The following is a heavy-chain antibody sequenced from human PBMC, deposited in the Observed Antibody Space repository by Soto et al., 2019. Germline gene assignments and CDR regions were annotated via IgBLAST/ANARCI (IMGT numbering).Heavy chain of an antibody. Sequence: PGGSLRLSCAASGFTFSDHYMDWVRQAPGKGLEWVGRTRNKANSYTTEYAASVKGRFTISRDDSKNSLYLQMNSLKTEDTAVYYGIAVAVAGAYDIWGKGTMVTVSS. CDR2: TRNKANSYTT. J-gene: IGHJ3*02. V-gene: IGHV3-72*01. D-gene: IGHD6-19*01. CDR1: GFTFSDHY. CDR3: IAVAVAGAYDI.